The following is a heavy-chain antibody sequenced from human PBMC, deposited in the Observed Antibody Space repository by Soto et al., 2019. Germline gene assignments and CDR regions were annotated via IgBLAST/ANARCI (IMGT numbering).Heavy chain of an antibody. CDR3: ARSVFP. CDR2: ISYSGST. V-gene: IGHV4-30-4*01. Sequence: SETLSLTWTVSGGSISSGNYYWSWIRQPPGKGLEWIGFISYSGSTYYSTSLKSRVTISVDTSKNQFSLKLSSVTAADTAVYYCARSVFPWGQGTLVTVSS. J-gene: IGHJ5*02. CDR1: GGSISSGNYY.